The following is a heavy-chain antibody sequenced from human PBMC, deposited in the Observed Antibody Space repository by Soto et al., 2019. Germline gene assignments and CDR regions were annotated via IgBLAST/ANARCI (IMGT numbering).Heavy chain of an antibody. J-gene: IGHJ4*02. V-gene: IGHV3-21*01. CDR1: GFTFSSYS. CDR3: ARGYGDYEALDY. Sequence: GGSLRLSCAASGFTFSSYSMNWVRQAPGKGLEWVSSISSSSSYIYYADSVKGRFTISRDNAKNSLYLQMNSLRAEDTAVYYCARGYGDYEALDYWGQGTLVNVS. CDR2: ISSSSSYI. D-gene: IGHD4-17*01.